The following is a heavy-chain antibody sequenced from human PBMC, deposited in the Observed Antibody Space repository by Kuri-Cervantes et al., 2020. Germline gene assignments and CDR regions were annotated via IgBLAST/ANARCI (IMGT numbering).Heavy chain of an antibody. V-gene: IGHV3-21*01. J-gene: IGHJ4*02. CDR2: ISSSSNYI. CDR3: ARDQGVAGATLLDY. D-gene: IGHD1-26*01. CDR1: GFSFSDYN. Sequence: GESLKISCAASGFSFSDYNMNWVRQAPGKGLEWVSSISSSSNYIYYADSVKGRFTTSRDNAKNSLYLQMNSLRAEDTAVYYCARDQGVAGATLLDYWGQGALVTVSS.